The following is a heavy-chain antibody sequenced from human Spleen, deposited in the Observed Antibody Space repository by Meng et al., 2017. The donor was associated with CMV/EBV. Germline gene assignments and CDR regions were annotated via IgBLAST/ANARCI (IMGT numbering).Heavy chain of an antibody. V-gene: IGHV3-7*01. CDR3: ARDSDFYESSGPDY. CDR1: GFMLRTYW. Sequence: LSRTCAASGFMLRTYWMTWVRQAPGKGLEWVAYIKQDVNEKYYVDSVKGRFTIARDNAKNSLYLQMNSLRVEDTAVYYCARDSDFYESSGPDYWGQGTLVTVSS. CDR2: IKQDVNEK. J-gene: IGHJ4*02. D-gene: IGHD3-22*01.